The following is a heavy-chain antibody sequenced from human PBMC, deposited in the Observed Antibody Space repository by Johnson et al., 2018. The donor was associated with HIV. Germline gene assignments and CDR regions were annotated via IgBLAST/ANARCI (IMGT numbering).Heavy chain of an antibody. V-gene: IGHV3-9*01. CDR3: ARVLAGTCYFDGSGYYNAFDI. D-gene: IGHD3-22*01. CDR1: GFTFDDYA. J-gene: IGHJ3*02. Sequence: VQLVESGGGLVQPGRSLRLSCAASGFTFDDYAMHWVRQAPGKGLEWVSGISWNSGSIGYADSVKGRFTISRDNAKNSLYLQMNSLRAEDTALYYCARVLAGTCYFDGSGYYNAFDIWGQGTMVTVSS. CDR2: ISWNSGSI.